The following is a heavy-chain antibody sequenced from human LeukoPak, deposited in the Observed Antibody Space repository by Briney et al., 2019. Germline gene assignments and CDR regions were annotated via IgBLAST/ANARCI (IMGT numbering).Heavy chain of an antibody. D-gene: IGHD2-2*01. Sequence: GGSLRLSCAASGFTFSSYAMSWVRQAPGKGPEWVAVISYDGSYREFADSVKGRFTISRDNSKNTLSVQMSSLRGDDTAVYHCAREVTRRLDFWGQGTLVTVSS. CDR1: GFTFSSYA. CDR3: AREVTRRLDF. V-gene: IGHV3-30*04. J-gene: IGHJ4*02. CDR2: ISYDGSYR.